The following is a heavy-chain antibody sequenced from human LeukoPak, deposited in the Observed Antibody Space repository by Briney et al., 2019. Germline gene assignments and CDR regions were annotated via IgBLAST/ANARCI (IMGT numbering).Heavy chain of an antibody. Sequence: GGSLRLSCAASGFTLSTYSMNWVRQAPGKGLEWVSYITSSSSTIYYADSVKGRFTISRDNAKNSLYLQMNSLRAEDTAAYYCARDASVAYFDYWGQGTLVTVSS. J-gene: IGHJ4*02. CDR2: ITSSSSTI. CDR3: ARDASVAYFDY. V-gene: IGHV3-48*01. D-gene: IGHD6-19*01. CDR1: GFTLSTYS.